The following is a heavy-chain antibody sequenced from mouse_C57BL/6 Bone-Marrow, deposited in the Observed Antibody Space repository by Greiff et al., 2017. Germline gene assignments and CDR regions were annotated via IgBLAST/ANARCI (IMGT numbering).Heavy chain of an antibody. J-gene: IGHJ4*01. CDR1: GYAFSSSW. D-gene: IGHD1-1*01. CDR3: AGYGGSRYYAMDD. Sequence: VQLQQSGPELVKPGASVKISCKASGYAFSSSWMNWVKQRPGKGLEWIGRIYPGDGDTNYNGKFKGQATLTADKSSSTAYMQLSSLTSEDSAVYFCAGYGGSRYYAMDDWGQGTSVTVSS. V-gene: IGHV1-82*01. CDR2: IYPGDGDT.